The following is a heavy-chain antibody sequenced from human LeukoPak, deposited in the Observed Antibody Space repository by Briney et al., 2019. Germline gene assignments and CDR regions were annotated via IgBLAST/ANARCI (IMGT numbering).Heavy chain of an antibody. V-gene: IGHV1-2*02. CDR3: AKAYRYCSGGSCYIDAFDI. CDR2: INPNSGGT. J-gene: IGHJ3*02. Sequence: ASVKVSCKASGYTFTGYYMHWVRQAPGQGLEWMGWINPNSGGTNYAQKFQGRVTMTRDTSISTAYMELSRLRSDDTAVYYCAKAYRYCSGGSCYIDAFDIWGQGTMVTVSS. CDR1: GYTFTGYY. D-gene: IGHD2-15*01.